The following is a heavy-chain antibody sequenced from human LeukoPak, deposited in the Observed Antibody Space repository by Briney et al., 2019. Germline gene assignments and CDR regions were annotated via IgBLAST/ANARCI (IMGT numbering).Heavy chain of an antibody. J-gene: IGHJ3*02. CDR3: ARFPPRDYDAFDI. CDR1: GYSFTTYW. V-gene: IGHV5-51*04. CDR2: IFPGDSDT. D-gene: IGHD4-11*01. Sequence: GAPLKISCKSSGYSFTTYWIGWVRQIPGKALEWMGNIFPGDSDTSYSPSFQGQVTISADTPISTAYLQWSSLKASDTAMYYWARFPPRDYDAFDIWGQGTMVTVSS.